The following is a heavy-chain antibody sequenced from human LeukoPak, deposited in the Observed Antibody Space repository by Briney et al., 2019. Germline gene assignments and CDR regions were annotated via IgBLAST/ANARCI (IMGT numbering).Heavy chain of an antibody. J-gene: IGHJ4*02. CDR1: VYTFTSYD. Sequence: ASVKVSCKASVYTFTSYDINWVRQATGQGLEWMGWMNPNSGNTGYAQKFQGRVTMTRNTSISTAYMELSRLRSDDTAVYYCARERIAPPTVDYWGQGTLVTVSS. CDR2: MNPNSGNT. CDR3: ARERIAPPTVDY. D-gene: IGHD6-6*01. V-gene: IGHV1-8*01.